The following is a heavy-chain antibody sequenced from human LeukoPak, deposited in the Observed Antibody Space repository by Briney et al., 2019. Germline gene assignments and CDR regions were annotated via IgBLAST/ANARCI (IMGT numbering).Heavy chain of an antibody. J-gene: IGHJ4*02. V-gene: IGHV3-23*01. CDR2: ISGSGSYT. CDR3: AKGSRWELPIDY. Sequence: TGGSLRLSCVASGFTFSSYAMTWVRQAPGKGLEWVSAISGSGSYTYYADSVKGRFTISGDNSKNTLSLQMNILRAEDTAAYYCAKGSRWELPIDYWGQGTLVTVSS. CDR1: GFTFSSYA. D-gene: IGHD1-26*01.